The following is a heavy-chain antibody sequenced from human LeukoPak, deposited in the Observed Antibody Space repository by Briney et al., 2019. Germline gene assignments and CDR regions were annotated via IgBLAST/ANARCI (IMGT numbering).Heavy chain of an antibody. J-gene: IGHJ6*02. CDR2: IYPGDSDT. Sequence: GESLKISCKGSGYSFTDYWVAWVRQMPGKGLEWMGIIYPGDSDTRYSPSFQGQVTISADKSISTAYLQWSSLKASDTAMYYCACSSTGMGLRYNYPMDVWGQGTTVTVSS. V-gene: IGHV5-51*01. CDR1: GYSFTDYW. CDR3: ACSSTGMGLRYNYPMDV. D-gene: IGHD1-1*01.